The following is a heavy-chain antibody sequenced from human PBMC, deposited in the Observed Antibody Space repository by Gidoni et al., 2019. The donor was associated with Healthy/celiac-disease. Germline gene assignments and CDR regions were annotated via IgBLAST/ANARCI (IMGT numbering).Heavy chain of an antibody. V-gene: IGHV3-11*01. CDR2: ISTSGSTI. J-gene: IGHJ4*02. Sequence: QVQLVESGGGLVKPGGSLRLYCAASGFTFSDYYMSWIRQAPGKGLEWMSYISTSGSTIYYADAVKGRFTISRDNAKNSLSLQMNSLRAEYTAVYYCARDSGYSSSLDYWGQGTLVTVSS. CDR1: GFTFSDYY. CDR3: ARDSGYSSSLDY. D-gene: IGHD6-6*01.